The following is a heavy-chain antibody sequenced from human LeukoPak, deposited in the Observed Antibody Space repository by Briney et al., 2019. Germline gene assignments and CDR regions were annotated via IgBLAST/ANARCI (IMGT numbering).Heavy chain of an antibody. CDR2: INPSGSST. CDR1: GYSFTSHY. Sequence: ASVKVSCKASGYSFTSHYRHWLRQAPGQVLKLLALINPSGSSTLYAQNFHVRVTMTRDMSTTTDYMELIILRSEDRAVYYCARDNWVGDVAWWFDRWGQGTLVTVCS. J-gene: IGHJ5*02. CDR3: ARDNWVGDVAWWFDR. V-gene: IGHV1-46*01. D-gene: IGHD1-26*01.